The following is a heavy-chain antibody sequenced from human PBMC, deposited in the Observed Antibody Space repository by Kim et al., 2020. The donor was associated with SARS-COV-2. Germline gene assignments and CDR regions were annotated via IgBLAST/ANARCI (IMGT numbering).Heavy chain of an antibody. CDR2: IYYSGST. D-gene: IGHD3-22*01. Sequence: SETLSLTCTVSGGSISSSSYYWGWIRQPPGKGLEWIGSIYYSGSTYYNPSLKSRVTISVDTSKNQFSLKLSSVTAADTAVYYCAREVYYYDSSGYYIFDYWGQGTLVTVSS. CDR3: AREVYYYDSSGYYIFDY. J-gene: IGHJ4*02. CDR1: GGSISSSSYY. V-gene: IGHV4-39*07.